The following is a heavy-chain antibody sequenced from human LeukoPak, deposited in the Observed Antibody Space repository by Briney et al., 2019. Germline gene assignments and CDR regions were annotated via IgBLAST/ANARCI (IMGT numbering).Heavy chain of an antibody. Sequence: RASVTVSCKASGYTFTGYYMHWVRQAPGQGLEWMGWINPNSGGTNYAQKFQGRVTMTRDTSISTAYMELSRLRSDDTAVYYCARGRVVVTAIQRYYMDVWGKGTTVTVSS. CDR2: INPNSGGT. CDR3: ARGRVVVTAIQRYYMDV. CDR1: GYTFTGYY. V-gene: IGHV1-2*02. D-gene: IGHD2-21*02. J-gene: IGHJ6*03.